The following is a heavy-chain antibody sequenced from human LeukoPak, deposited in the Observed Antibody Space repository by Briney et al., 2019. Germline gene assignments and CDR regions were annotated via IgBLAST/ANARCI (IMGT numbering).Heavy chain of an antibody. V-gene: IGHV1-46*01. J-gene: IGHJ4*02. CDR2: INPSGGST. CDR3: ARDLIVGATEQRIDY. CDR1: GYTFTSYY. D-gene: IGHD1-26*01. Sequence: ASVKVSCKASGYTFTSYYMHWVRQAPGQGLEWMGIINPSGGSTSYAQKFQGRVTMTRDTSTSTVYMELSSLRSEDTAVYYCARDLIVGATEQRIDYWGQGTLVTVSS.